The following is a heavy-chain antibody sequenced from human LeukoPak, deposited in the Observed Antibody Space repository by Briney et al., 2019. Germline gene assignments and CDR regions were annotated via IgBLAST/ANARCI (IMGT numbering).Heavy chain of an antibody. V-gene: IGHV4-34*01. CDR2: INHSGST. Sequence: PSETLSLTCAVYGGSFSGYYWSWIRRPPGKGLEWIGEINHSGSTNYNPSLKSRVTISVDTSKNQFSLKLSSVTAADTAVYYCARSRQDPIVVVVAATRWFDPWGQGTLVTVSS. J-gene: IGHJ5*02. CDR1: GGSFSGYY. CDR3: ARSRQDPIVVVVAATRWFDP. D-gene: IGHD2-15*01.